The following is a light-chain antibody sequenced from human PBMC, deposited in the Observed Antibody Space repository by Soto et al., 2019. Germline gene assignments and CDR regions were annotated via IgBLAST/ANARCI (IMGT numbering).Light chain of an antibody. J-gene: IGKJ4*01. CDR1: QSVSSY. V-gene: IGKV3-11*01. Sequence: EIVLTQSPATLSLSPGERATLSCRASQSVSSYLAWYQQKPGQAPRLLIYDASNRATGIPARFSGSGSGTDFTLTIDSLEPEDCAVYYCQQRSNWPPTFGGGTNVEIK. CDR3: QQRSNWPPT. CDR2: DAS.